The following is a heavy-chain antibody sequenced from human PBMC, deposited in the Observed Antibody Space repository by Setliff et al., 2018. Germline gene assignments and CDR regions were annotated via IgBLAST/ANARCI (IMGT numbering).Heavy chain of an antibody. CDR3: ARTPYYYDTAGYDF. Sequence: LSLTCTVSGGSISSYYWSWIRQPAGKGLEWIGHIYTTGSTNYNPSLKSRVTLSVDTSKNQFSLKLTSVTAADTAIYYCARTPYYYDTAGYDFWGQGTLGTVSS. CDR1: GGSISSYY. V-gene: IGHV4-4*07. D-gene: IGHD3-22*01. CDR2: IYTTGST. J-gene: IGHJ4*02.